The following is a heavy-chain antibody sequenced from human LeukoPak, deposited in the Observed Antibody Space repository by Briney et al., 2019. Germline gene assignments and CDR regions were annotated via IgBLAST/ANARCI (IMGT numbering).Heavy chain of an antibody. CDR1: GFTFSSYG. Sequence: GGSLRLSCAASGFTFSSYGTHWVRQAPGKGLEWVTFIRYDGSNKYYADSVKGRFTISRDNSKNTLYLQMNSLRPEDTAVYYCARVLGAAAGTNWFDPWGQGTLVTVSS. CDR2: IRYDGSNK. J-gene: IGHJ5*02. CDR3: ARVLGAAAGTNWFDP. D-gene: IGHD6-13*01. V-gene: IGHV3-30*02.